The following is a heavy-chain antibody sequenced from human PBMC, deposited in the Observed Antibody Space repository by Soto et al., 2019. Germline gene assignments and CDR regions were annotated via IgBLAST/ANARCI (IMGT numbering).Heavy chain of an antibody. J-gene: IGHJ4*02. CDR3: ARSRYFDWLGQIDY. V-gene: IGHV3-23*01. CDR2: ISDSGGST. D-gene: IGHD3-9*01. Sequence: EVQLLESGGGLVQPGGSLRLSCAASGFTFSSYAMSWVRQAPGKGLEWVSAISDSGGSTYYADSVKGRFTISRDNSKNTLYLQMNSLRAEDTAVYYCARSRYFDWLGQIDYWGQGTLVTVSS. CDR1: GFTFSSYA.